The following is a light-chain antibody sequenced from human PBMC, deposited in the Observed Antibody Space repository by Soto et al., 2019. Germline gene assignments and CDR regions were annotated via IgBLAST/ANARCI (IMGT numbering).Light chain of an antibody. CDR2: GAS. Sequence: ETVMTQSPGTLSLSPGERATLSCRASQSVSSGYLAWYQQKPGQAPRLLIFGASNRATGIPDRFTGSGSGTDITLTISRLEPKDFVVYYCQQYGISQNTFGQGTKLQIK. CDR3: QQYGISQNT. CDR1: QSVSSGY. J-gene: IGKJ2*01. V-gene: IGKV3-20*01.